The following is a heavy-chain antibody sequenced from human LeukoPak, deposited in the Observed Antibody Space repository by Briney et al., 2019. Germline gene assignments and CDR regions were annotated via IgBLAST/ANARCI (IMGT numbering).Heavy chain of an antibody. CDR1: GFTFSNYW. Sequence: SGGSLRLSCTASGFTFSNYWMNWVRQAPGKGLEWVANIKQDATWEHYVDSVKGRFTISRDNAKNSLSLQMNSLRAEDTAVYYCARDVSASGGIDSWGRGTLVTVSS. D-gene: IGHD2-21*01. J-gene: IGHJ4*02. V-gene: IGHV3-7*01. CDR3: ARDVSASGGIDS. CDR2: IKQDATWE.